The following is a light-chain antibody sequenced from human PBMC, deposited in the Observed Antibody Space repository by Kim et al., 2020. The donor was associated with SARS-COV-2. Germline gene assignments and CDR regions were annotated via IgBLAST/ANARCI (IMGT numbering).Light chain of an antibody. CDR1: QDIHNY. Sequence: SASVGARVIITDLASQDIHNYVAWYQQKPGKAPKLLIYVASTLQSGVPSRFRGGGSGTEFTLTISSLQPEDSATYYCQQLYTVPQTFGQGTKLEI. V-gene: IGKV1-9*01. CDR3: QQLYTVPQT. J-gene: IGKJ2*01. CDR2: VAS.